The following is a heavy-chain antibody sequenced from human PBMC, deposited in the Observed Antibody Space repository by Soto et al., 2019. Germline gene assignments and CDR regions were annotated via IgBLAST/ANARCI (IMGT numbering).Heavy chain of an antibody. D-gene: IGHD3-16*01. V-gene: IGHV4-30-4*01. Sequence: SETLSLTCTVSGDSISSGDYYWGWIRQPPGKGLEWIGCIYYSGNTYYNPSLKRRFSISVDTSKNQFSLQLSSVTVADTAVYYCARDFKPYTSPPGPLEDWGRGTRVTGPS. J-gene: IGHJ4*02. CDR3: ARDFKPYTSPPGPLED. CDR1: GDSISSGDYY. CDR2: IYYSGNT.